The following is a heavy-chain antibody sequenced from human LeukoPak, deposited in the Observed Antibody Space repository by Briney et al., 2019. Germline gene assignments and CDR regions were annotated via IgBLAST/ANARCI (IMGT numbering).Heavy chain of an antibody. CDR2: INPNSGGT. Sequence: ASVKVSCKASGYTFTGYYMHWVRQAPGQGLEWMGWINPNSGGTNYAQKFQGRVTMTRDTSISTAYMELSRLRSDDTAVYYCARDTATVGYCSGGSCPDFDYRGQGTLVTVSS. J-gene: IGHJ4*02. D-gene: IGHD2-15*01. CDR1: GYTFTGYY. V-gene: IGHV1-2*02. CDR3: ARDTATVGYCSGGSCPDFDY.